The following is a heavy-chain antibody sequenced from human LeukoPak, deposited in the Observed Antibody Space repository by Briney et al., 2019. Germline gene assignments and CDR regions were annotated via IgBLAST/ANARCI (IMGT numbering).Heavy chain of an antibody. CDR1: GYTFTGYY. Sequence: ASVKVSCKASGYTFTGYYMHWVRQAPGQGLEWMGRINPNSGGTNYAQKFQGRVTMTRDTSISTAYMKLSRLRSDDTAVYYCARLQGYSGYDWVFDYWGQGTLVTVSS. V-gene: IGHV1-2*06. J-gene: IGHJ4*02. CDR2: INPNSGGT. D-gene: IGHD5-12*01. CDR3: ARLQGYSGYDWVFDY.